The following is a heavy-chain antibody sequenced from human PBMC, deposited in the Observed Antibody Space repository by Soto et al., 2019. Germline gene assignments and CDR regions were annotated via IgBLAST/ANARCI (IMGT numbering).Heavy chain of an antibody. Sequence: ASVKVSCKASGYPFTTYGLSWVRQAPGQGFEWLGWISAYNGNTNYAQRFQGRVTMITDTPTSTAYMELRSLRSDDTAVYYCARDREAARPGWFDPWGQGTLVTVSS. D-gene: IGHD6-6*01. CDR2: ISAYNGNT. CDR1: GYPFTTYG. V-gene: IGHV1-18*04. CDR3: ARDREAARPGWFDP. J-gene: IGHJ5*02.